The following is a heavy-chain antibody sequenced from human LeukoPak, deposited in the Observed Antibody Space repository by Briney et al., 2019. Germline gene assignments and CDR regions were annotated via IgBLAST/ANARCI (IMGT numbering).Heavy chain of an antibody. J-gene: IGHJ4*02. CDR3: ARLRIYCTGGVCLSPIDY. CDR2: ISSSTSSK. V-gene: IGHV3-21*01. Sequence: GGSLRLSCAASGFTFGTYSMNWVRQAPGKGLEWVSSISSSTSSKYYADSVKGRFTISRDNAKNSLYLQMNSLRAEDTAVYYCARLRIYCTGGVCLSPIDYWGQGTLVTVSS. D-gene: IGHD2-8*02. CDR1: GFTFGTYS.